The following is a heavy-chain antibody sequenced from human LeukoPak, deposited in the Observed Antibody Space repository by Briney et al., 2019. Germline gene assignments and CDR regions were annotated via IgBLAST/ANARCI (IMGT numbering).Heavy chain of an antibody. D-gene: IGHD7-27*01. CDR1: GYTFTGYY. J-gene: IGHJ4*02. CDR2: INPNTGGT. V-gene: IGHV1-2*02. Sequence: ASVRVSCKASGYTFTGYYMHWVRQAPGQGLEWMRWINPNTGGTNYAQKFQGRVTMTRDTSITTAYMELTRLRFDDTAVYYCARGELGILSYWGQGTLVTVSS. CDR3: ARGELGILSY.